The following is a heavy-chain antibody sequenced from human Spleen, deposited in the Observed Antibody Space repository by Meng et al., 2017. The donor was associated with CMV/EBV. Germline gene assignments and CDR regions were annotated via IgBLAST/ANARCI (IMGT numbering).Heavy chain of an antibody. Sequence: SVKVSCKASGGTFSSYAISWVRQAPGQGLEWMGGIIPILGIANYAQKFQGRVTMTRDTSTSTVYMELSSLRSEDTAVYYCARVTAYCSSASCPAYFRHWGQGTLVTVSS. CDR1: GGTFSSYA. D-gene: IGHD2-2*01. J-gene: IGHJ1*01. V-gene: IGHV1-69*10. CDR3: ARVTAYCSSASCPAYFRH. CDR2: IIPILGIA.